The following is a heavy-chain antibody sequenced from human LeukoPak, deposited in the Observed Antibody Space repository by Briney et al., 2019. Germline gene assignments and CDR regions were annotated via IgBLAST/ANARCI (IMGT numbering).Heavy chain of an antibody. D-gene: IGHD6-19*01. CDR3: ARDSLYSSGWFDY. CDR1: GFTFSSYS. V-gene: IGHV3-48*04. J-gene: IGHJ4*02. Sequence: GGSLRLSCTASGFTFSSYSVNWVRQASGKGLEWVSYISSSSSTIYYADSVKGRFTISRDNAKNTLYLQMNSLRAEDTAVYYCARDSLYSSGWFDYWGQGTLVTVSS. CDR2: ISSSSSTI.